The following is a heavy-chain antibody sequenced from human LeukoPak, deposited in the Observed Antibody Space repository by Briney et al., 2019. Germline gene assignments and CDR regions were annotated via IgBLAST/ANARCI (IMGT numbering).Heavy chain of an antibody. D-gene: IGHD2-21*02. J-gene: IGHJ4*02. CDR2: ISLTTTTV. CDR1: GFTLSSSYS. Sequence: SLRLSCSASGFTLSSSYSMNWVRQAPGMGLEWVAHISLTTTTVSYAASVKGRFTMSRDNAKNSLFLQMNSLRAEDTAVYYFVRDGDWPLDYWGQGTLVAVSS. CDR3: VRDGDWPLDY. V-gene: IGHV3-48*01.